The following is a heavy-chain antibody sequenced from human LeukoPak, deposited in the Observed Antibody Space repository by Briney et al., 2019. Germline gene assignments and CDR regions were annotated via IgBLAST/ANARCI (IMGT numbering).Heavy chain of an antibody. Sequence: GGSLRLSCAASRFTFSSYSMNWVRQAPGKGLEWVSSISSSSSYIYYANSVKGRFTISRDNAKNSLYLQMNSLRAEDTAVYYCARETGTKGPRGYFDYWGQGTLVTVSS. D-gene: IGHD1-7*01. J-gene: IGHJ4*02. CDR1: RFTFSSYS. CDR3: ARETGTKGPRGYFDY. V-gene: IGHV3-21*01. CDR2: ISSSSSYI.